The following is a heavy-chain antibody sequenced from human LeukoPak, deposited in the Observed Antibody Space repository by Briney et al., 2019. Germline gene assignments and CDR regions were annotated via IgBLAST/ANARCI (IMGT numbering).Heavy chain of an antibody. V-gene: IGHV1-46*01. J-gene: IGHJ6*03. CDR2: INPSGGST. CDR1: GYTFTSYY. CDR3: ARATAPPYYFYYMDV. Sequence: ASVKVSCKASGYTFTSYYMHWVRQAPGQGLEWMGIINPSGGSTSYAQKFQGRVTMTRDTSTSTVYMELTDLRSDDTAIYFCARATAPPYYFYYMDVWGKGTTVTVSS.